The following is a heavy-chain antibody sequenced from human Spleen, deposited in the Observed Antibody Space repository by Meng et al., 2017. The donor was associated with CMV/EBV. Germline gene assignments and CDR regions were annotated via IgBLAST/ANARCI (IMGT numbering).Heavy chain of an antibody. CDR3: ARIERRRILKYCGSDCSTTDY. J-gene: IGHJ4*02. CDR2: IYHSGST. Sequence: SSNVRNGVRQVAGKRMEWMEEIYHSGSTKYNQSRKSRVTISVDKCKNQFSLKLGSVNAAETAVYYCARIERRRILKYCGSDCSTTDYWGQGTLVTVSS. D-gene: IGHD2-21*02. CDR1: SSNV. V-gene: IGHV4-4*02.